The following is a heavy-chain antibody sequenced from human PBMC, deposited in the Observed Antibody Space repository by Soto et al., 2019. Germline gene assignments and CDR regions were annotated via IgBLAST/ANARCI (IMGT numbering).Heavy chain of an antibody. CDR3: ARRVIGSSRAFDI. J-gene: IGHJ3*02. V-gene: IGHV3-23*01. D-gene: IGHD3-10*01. CDR2: ISDGGDLT. CDR1: GFAFSSHP. Sequence: VQLLESGGGLAQPGGSLRLSCAASGFAFSSHPMSWVRQAPEKGLEWVAGISDGGDLTYNADSVRGRFTISRDNSRNTLYLQMNSLRAEDTAVYYCARRVIGSSRAFDIWGQGTMCTVSS.